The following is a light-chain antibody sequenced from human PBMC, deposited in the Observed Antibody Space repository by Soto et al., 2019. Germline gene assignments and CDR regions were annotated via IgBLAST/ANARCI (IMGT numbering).Light chain of an antibody. Sequence: DILMTQSPSTLSASVGDRVTITCRASESISRWLAWYQQKPGQAPKLLIHRASTLATGVPSRISGSGSGTDFTLTISNLQPDDFATYYCQRYKSYPPYTFGQGTKVDIK. J-gene: IGKJ2*01. CDR3: QRYKSYPPYT. V-gene: IGKV1-5*03. CDR1: ESISRW. CDR2: RAS.